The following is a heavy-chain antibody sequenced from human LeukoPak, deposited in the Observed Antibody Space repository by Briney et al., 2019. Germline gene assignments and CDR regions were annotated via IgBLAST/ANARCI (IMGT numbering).Heavy chain of an antibody. J-gene: IGHJ4*02. D-gene: IGHD3-3*01. V-gene: IGHV4-30-2*01. CDR1: GGSISSGGYS. CDR3: ATWDDFWSGYSF. Sequence: PSETLSLTCAVSGGSISSGGYSWSWIRQPPGKGLEWIGYIYHSGSTYYNPSLKSRVTISVDRSKNQFSLKLSSVTAADTAVYYCATWDDFWSGYSFWGQGTLVTVSS. CDR2: IYHSGST.